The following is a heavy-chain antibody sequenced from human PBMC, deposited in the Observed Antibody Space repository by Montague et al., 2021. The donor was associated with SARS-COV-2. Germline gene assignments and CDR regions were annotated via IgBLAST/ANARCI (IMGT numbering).Heavy chain of an antibody. CDR1: GFTFSDYA. CDR3: AKETTFGVVTSIDF. V-gene: IGHV3-23*01. D-gene: IGHD3-3*01. J-gene: IGHJ4*02. CDR2: VSGGDIV. Sequence: SLRLSCAASGFTFSDYAMSWVRQAPGKGLEWVSSVSGGDIVFYANSVRGRFTISRDNSKNTLYLEMNSLRADDTAVCYCAKETTFGVVTSIDFWGQGTLVTVSS.